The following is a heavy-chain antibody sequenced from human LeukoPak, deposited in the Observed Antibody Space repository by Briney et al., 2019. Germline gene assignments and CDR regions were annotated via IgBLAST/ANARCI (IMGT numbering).Heavy chain of an antibody. CDR1: GYTFTGYY. CDR2: INSNSGGT. CDR3: ARGGTYFPTDY. V-gene: IGHV1-2*02. J-gene: IGHJ4*02. D-gene: IGHD1-26*01. Sequence: ASVKVSCKASGYTFTGYYMHWVRQAPGQGLEWMGWINSNSGGTNYLQKFQGRVTMTRDTSLSTAYMEESRVRSDETAVYYCARGGTYFPTDYWGQGTLVTVSS.